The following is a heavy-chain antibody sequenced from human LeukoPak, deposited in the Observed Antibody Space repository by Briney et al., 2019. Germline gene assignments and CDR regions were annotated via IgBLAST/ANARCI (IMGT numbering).Heavy chain of an antibody. D-gene: IGHD3-10*01. CDR1: GGSISSSSYY. V-gene: IGHV4-61*01. CDR3: ARGGYYGSGNDFRFDP. J-gene: IGHJ5*02. CDR2: IYYSGST. Sequence: PSETLSLTCTVSGGSISSSSYYWSWIRQPPGKGLEWIGYIYYSGSTNYKPSLKSRVTISVDTSKNQFSLKLSSVTAADTAVYYCARGGYYGSGNDFRFDPWGQGTLVTVSS.